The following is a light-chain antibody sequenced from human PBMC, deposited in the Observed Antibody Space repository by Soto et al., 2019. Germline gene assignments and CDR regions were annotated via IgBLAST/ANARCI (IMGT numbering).Light chain of an antibody. CDR3: SSYRSSSTWV. Sequence: QSALTQPASVSGSPGQSITISCTGTSSDVGGYNYVSWYQQHPGKAPKLMIYDVSTRPSGVSHRFSGSKSGNTASLTSSGLQAEDEADYYCSSYRSSSTWVFGGGTKLTVL. V-gene: IGLV2-14*01. CDR2: DVS. J-gene: IGLJ3*02. CDR1: SSDVGGYNY.